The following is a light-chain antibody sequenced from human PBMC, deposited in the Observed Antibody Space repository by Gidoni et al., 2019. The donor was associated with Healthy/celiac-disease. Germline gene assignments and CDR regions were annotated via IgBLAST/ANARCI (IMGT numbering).Light chain of an antibody. V-gene: IGKV3-20*01. CDR2: GAS. CDR3: QQYGSSSYT. Sequence: EIVLTPSPGTLSLSPGERATLSCSASQSVSSSYLAWYQQKPGQAPRLLIYGASSRATGIPDRFSGSGSGTDFTLTISRLEPEDFAVYYCQQYGSSSYTFGQGTKLEIK. J-gene: IGKJ2*01. CDR1: QSVSSSY.